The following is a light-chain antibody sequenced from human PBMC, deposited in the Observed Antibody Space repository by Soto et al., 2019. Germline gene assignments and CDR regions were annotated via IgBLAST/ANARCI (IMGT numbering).Light chain of an antibody. CDR1: QSISSY. Sequence: DIQMTQSPSSLSASVGDRVTITCRARQSISSYLNWYQLKPGKAPKLLLYVASSLQSGVPSRFSGSGSGTDFTLNISSLQPEDFANYDCQQSYSIPYKFGQGTKIEIK. CDR3: QQSYSIPYK. J-gene: IGKJ2*01. CDR2: VAS. V-gene: IGKV1-39*01.